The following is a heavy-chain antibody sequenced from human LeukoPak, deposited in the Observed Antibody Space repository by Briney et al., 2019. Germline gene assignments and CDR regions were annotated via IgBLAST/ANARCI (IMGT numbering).Heavy chain of an antibody. J-gene: IGHJ4*02. D-gene: IGHD6-19*01. V-gene: IGHV1-2*04. CDR2: INPNSGGT. Sequence: ASVKVSCKASGYTFTGYYMHWVRQAPGQGLEWMGWINPNSGGTNYAQKFQGWVTMTRDTSISTAYMELSRLRSDDTAVYYCARGPITTYLPPRGIAVAGTESDYWGQGTLVTVSS. CDR1: GYTFTGYY. CDR3: ARGPITTYLPPRGIAVAGTESDY.